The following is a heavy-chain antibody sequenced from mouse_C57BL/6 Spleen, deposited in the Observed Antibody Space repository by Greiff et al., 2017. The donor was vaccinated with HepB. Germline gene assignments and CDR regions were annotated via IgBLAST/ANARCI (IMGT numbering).Heavy chain of an antibody. CDR2: IYPRSGNT. Sequence: QVQLQQSGAELARPGASVKLSCKASGYTFTSYGISWVKQRTGQGLEWIGAIYPRSGNTYYNEKFKGKATLTADKSSSTAYMELRSLTSEDSAVYFCAREGDYGSSDYWGQGTTLTVSS. CDR1: GYTFTSYG. CDR3: AREGDYGSSDY. V-gene: IGHV1-81*01. J-gene: IGHJ2*01. D-gene: IGHD1-1*01.